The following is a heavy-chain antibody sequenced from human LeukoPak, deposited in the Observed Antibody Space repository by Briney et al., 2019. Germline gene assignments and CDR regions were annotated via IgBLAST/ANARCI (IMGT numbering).Heavy chain of an antibody. V-gene: IGHV1-69*13. CDR2: IIPIFGTA. J-gene: IGHJ6*03. CDR3: AREVHYDFWSGREVYYYYMDV. CDR1: GGTFSSYA. Sequence: SVKVSCKASGGTFSSYAISWVRQAPGQGLEWMGGIIPIFGTANYAQKFQGRVTITADESTSTAYMELSSLRSEDTAVYYCAREVHYDFWSGREVYYYYMDVWGKGTTVTVSS. D-gene: IGHD3-3*01.